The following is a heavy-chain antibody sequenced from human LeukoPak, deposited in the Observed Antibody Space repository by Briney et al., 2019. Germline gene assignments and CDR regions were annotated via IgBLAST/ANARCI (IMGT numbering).Heavy chain of an antibody. CDR3: AKASRLLHGSGSYPGYFDY. J-gene: IGHJ4*02. V-gene: IGHV3-23*01. D-gene: IGHD3-10*01. CDR1: EFTFSSYA. Sequence: PGGSLRLSCAASEFTFSSYAMSWVRQAPGKGLEWVSSISGSGGSTYYADSVKGRFTISRDNSKNTLYLQMNSLRAEDTAVYYCAKASRLLHGSGSYPGYFDYWGQGTLVTVSS. CDR2: ISGSGGST.